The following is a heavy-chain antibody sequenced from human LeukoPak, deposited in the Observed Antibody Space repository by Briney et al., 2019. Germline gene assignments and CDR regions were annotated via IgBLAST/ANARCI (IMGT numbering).Heavy chain of an antibody. D-gene: IGHD6-13*01. CDR3: ARPSSSGWYGGFDP. CDR2: IYTSGGT. CDR1: GGSISNYY. J-gene: IGHJ5*02. V-gene: IGHV4-4*09. Sequence: SETLSVTCTVSGGSISNYYLSWIRQPPGKGLEWIGYIYTSGGTSYNPSLKSRVTISLDTSKNQFSLKVNSVTAADTAVYYCARPSSSGWYGGFDPWGQGILVTVSS.